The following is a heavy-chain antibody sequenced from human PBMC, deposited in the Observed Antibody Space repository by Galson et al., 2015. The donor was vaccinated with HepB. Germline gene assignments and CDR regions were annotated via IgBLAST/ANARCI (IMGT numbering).Heavy chain of an antibody. Sequence: ETLSLTCTVSGGSISSSSYYWGWIRQPPGKGLEWIGSIHYSGSTYYNPSVKSRVSISVDTSKNQFSLKLSSVTAADTAVYYCARHGDGNDGEYFHHWGQGTLVTVSS. J-gene: IGHJ1*01. CDR3: ARHGDGNDGEYFHH. D-gene: IGHD5-24*01. CDR1: GGSISSSSYY. V-gene: IGHV4-39*01. CDR2: IHYSGST.